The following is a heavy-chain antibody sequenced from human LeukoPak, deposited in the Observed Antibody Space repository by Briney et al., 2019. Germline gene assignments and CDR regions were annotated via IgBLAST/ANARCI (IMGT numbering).Heavy chain of an antibody. J-gene: IGHJ4*02. V-gene: IGHV4-4*07. CDR1: GGSISGYY. Sequence: SETLSLTCTVSGGSISGYYWSWIRQPAGKGLEWIGRIYGSGSTDYNPSLKSRVTMSIDTSKNQFSLKLSSVTAADTAVYYCARSDLYGDYPPGKYWGQGTLVTVSS. D-gene: IGHD4-17*01. CDR2: IYGSGST. CDR3: ARSDLYGDYPPGKY.